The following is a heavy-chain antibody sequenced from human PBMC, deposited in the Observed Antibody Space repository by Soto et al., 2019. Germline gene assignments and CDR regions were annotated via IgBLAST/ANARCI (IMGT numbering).Heavy chain of an antibody. CDR2: ISYSGST. V-gene: IGHV4-61*03. CDR1: GGSVISGGYF. Sequence: PSETLSLTCTVSGGSVISGGYFWSWIRQPPGKGLEWIGYISYSGSTKYNPSLESRVTISVDTSNKNFSLKLASVTAADTAVYYCARAPYSSGWPDSWGQGTLVTVSS. J-gene: IGHJ4*02. CDR3: ARAPYSSGWPDS. D-gene: IGHD6-19*01.